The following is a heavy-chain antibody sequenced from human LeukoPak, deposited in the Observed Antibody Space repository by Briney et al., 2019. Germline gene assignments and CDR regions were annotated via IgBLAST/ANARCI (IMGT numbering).Heavy chain of an antibody. CDR3: ARDFASSGSYFRIYPAVDY. J-gene: IGHJ4*02. D-gene: IGHD1-26*01. CDR2: ISAYNGNT. Sequence: SVKVSCKASGYTFTSYGISWVRQAPGQGLEWMGWISAYNGNTNYAQKLQGRVTMTTDTSTSTAYMELRSLRSDDTAVYYCARDFASSGSYFRIYPAVDYWGQGTLVTVSS. V-gene: IGHV1-18*01. CDR1: GYTFTSYG.